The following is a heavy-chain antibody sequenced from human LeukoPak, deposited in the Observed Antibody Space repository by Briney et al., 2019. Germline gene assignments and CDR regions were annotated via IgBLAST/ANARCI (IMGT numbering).Heavy chain of an antibody. CDR2: ISGSGGST. J-gene: IGHJ4*02. CDR1: GFTFSSFA. D-gene: IGHD1-26*01. V-gene: IGHV3-23*01. Sequence: GGSLRLSCAASGFTFSSFALSWVRQGPGKGLEWVSGISGSGGSTYYADSVKGRFTISRDNSNNRLYLQMNSLRAGDTAVYYCAKDKGSGTYPPYWGQGTLVTVSS. CDR3: AKDKGSGTYPPY.